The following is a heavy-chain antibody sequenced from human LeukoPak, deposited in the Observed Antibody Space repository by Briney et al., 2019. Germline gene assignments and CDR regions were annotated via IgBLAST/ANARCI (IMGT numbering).Heavy chain of an antibody. V-gene: IGHV3-20*04. CDR2: INWNGGST. J-gene: IGHJ4*02. D-gene: IGHD1-26*01. Sequence: PGGSLRLSCAASGFTFDDYGMSWVRQAPGKGLEWVSGINWNGGSTVYADSVKGRFTISRDNAKNSLYLQMNSLRAEDTALYYCARSPLEWELSTFDYWGQGTLVTVSS. CDR1: GFTFDDYG. CDR3: ARSPLEWELSTFDY.